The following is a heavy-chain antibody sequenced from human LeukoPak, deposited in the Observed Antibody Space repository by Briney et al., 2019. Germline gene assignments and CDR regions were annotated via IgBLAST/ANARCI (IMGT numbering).Heavy chain of an antibody. J-gene: IGHJ4*02. D-gene: IGHD3/OR15-3a*01. CDR2: SSSSGSTI. CDR3: ARRRDFIDY. CDR1: GFTLSDYY. V-gene: IGHV3-11*01. Sequence: AGGSLRLSCAASGFTLSDYYMSRFRLAPGKGLEWVSYSSSSGSTIYYADSVKGRFAISRDNAKNSLYLQMNSLRAEDTAVYYCARRRDFIDYWGQGTLVTVSS.